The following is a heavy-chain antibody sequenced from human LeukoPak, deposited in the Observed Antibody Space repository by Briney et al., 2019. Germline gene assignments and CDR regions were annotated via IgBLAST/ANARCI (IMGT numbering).Heavy chain of an antibody. J-gene: IGHJ3*02. V-gene: IGHV4-59*08. CDR3: AKTGGYSYGPRDAFDI. D-gene: IGHD5-18*01. Sequence: SETLSLTCTVSGASINNNFWTWIRQPPGKGLEWIGYIYSSGSANYNPSLKSRVIISGDTSKNQISLNLTSVTAADTAVYYCAKTGGYSYGPRDAFDIWDQGTMVTVSS. CDR1: GASINNNF. CDR2: IYSSGSA.